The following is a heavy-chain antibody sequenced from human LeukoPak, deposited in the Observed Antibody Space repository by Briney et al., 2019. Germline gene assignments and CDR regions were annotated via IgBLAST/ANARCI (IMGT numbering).Heavy chain of an antibody. CDR1: GGSISSSNW. V-gene: IGHV4-4*02. D-gene: IGHD6-6*01. CDR3: ARGARSSITTRVTYFDY. Sequence: SETLSLTCAVSGGSISSSNWWSWVRQPPGKGLEWIAEIHHSGSANYNPSLKSRVTISGDKSKNQFSLKLSSVTAADTAVYYCARGARSSITTRVTYFDYWGQGTLVTVSS. CDR2: IHHSGSA. J-gene: IGHJ4*02.